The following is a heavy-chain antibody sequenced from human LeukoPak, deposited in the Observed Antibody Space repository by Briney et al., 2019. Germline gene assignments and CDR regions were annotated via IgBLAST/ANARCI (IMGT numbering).Heavy chain of an antibody. D-gene: IGHD3-10*01. CDR1: GYTFTGYY. V-gene: IGHV1-2*04. CDR2: INPNSGGT. Sequence: ASVKLSCKASGYTFTGYYMNWVRQAPGQGLEWMGWINPNSGGTNYAQKFQGWVTMTRDTSISTAYMELSRLRSDDTAVYYCARGGSGSYLSPAFYGMDVWGKGTTVTVSS. J-gene: IGHJ6*04. CDR3: ARGGSGSYLSPAFYGMDV.